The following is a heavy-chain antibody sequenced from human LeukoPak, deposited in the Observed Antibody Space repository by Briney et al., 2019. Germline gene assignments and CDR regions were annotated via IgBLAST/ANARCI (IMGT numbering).Heavy chain of an antibody. CDR2: ISWNSGSI. V-gene: IGHV3-9*01. CDR1: GFTFSNYW. D-gene: IGHD6-13*01. CDR3: AKDAAHSSSWPDY. J-gene: IGHJ4*02. Sequence: GGSLRLSCAASGFTFSNYWMHWVRQAPGNGLEWVSGISWNSGSIGYADSVKGRFTISRDNAKNSLYLQMNSLRAEDTALYYCAKDAAHSSSWPDYWGQGTLVTVSS.